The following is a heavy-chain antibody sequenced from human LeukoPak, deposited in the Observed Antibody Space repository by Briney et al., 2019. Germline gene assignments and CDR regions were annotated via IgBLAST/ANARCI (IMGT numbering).Heavy chain of an antibody. CDR3: AKQLGYCSDGSCYFPY. V-gene: IGHV3-23*01. D-gene: IGHD2-15*01. Sequence: GGSLRLSCAASGFTFSSSAMSWVRQAPGKGLEWVSTISNNGGYTYYADSVQGRFTISRDNSKSTLCLQMNSLRAEDTAVYYCAKQLGYCSDGSCYFPYRGQGTLVTVSS. CDR1: GFTFSSSA. CDR2: ISNNGGYT. J-gene: IGHJ4*02.